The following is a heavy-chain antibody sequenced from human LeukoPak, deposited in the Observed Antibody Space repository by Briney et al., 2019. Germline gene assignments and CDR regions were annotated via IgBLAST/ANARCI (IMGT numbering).Heavy chain of an antibody. D-gene: IGHD2-2*01. CDR3: ARDRVVVPEFLTPYYYGMDV. CDR1: GFTFSSYS. J-gene: IGHJ6*02. V-gene: IGHV3-21*01. CDR2: ISSSSSYI. Sequence: GGSLRLSCAASGFTFSSYSMNWVRQAPGKGLEWVSSISSSSSYIYYADSVKGRFTISRDNAKNSLYLQMNSLRAEDTAVYYCARDRVVVPEFLTPYYYGMDVWGQGTTVTVFS.